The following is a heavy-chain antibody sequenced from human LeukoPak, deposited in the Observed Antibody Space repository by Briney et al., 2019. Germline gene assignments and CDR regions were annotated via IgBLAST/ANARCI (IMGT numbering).Heavy chain of an antibody. CDR2: IYTSGST. J-gene: IGHJ4*02. V-gene: IGHV4-4*07. D-gene: IGHD6-6*01. CDR3: ARLSSYSSSSIPDY. Sequence: SETLSLTCTVSGGSISSYYWSWIRQPAGKGLEWIGRIYTSGSTYYNPSLKSRVTISVDTSKNQFSLKLSSVTAADTAVYYCARLSSYSSSSIPDYWGQGTLVTVSS. CDR1: GGSISSYY.